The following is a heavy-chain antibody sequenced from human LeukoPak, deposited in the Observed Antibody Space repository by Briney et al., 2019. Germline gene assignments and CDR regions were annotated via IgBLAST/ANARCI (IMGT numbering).Heavy chain of an antibody. D-gene: IGHD6-19*01. Sequence: SQTLSLTFAISGDSVSSNSAAWNWIRQSPSRGLEWLGRTYYRSKWYNDYAVSVKSRITINPDTSKNQFSLQLNSVTPEDTAVYYCARQPYSSGWYGDANWFDPWGQGTLVTVSP. CDR3: ARQPYSSGWYGDANWFDP. J-gene: IGHJ5*02. CDR1: GDSVSSNSAA. V-gene: IGHV6-1*01. CDR2: TYYRSKWYN.